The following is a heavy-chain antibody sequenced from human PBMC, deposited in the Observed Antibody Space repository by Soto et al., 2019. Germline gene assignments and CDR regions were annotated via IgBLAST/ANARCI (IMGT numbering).Heavy chain of an antibody. D-gene: IGHD3-10*01. V-gene: IGHV3-33*01. J-gene: IGHJ6*02. CDR2: IWYDGSNK. CDR3: GRDKRGGVLLWFGELSGGMDV. Sequence: QVQLVESGGGVVQPGRSLRLSCAASGFTFSSYGMHWVRQAPGKGLEWVAVIWYDGSNKYYADSVKGRFTISRDNSKNTLYLQMNSLRAEDTAVYYCGRDKRGGVLLWFGELSGGMDVWGQGTTVTVSS. CDR1: GFTFSSYG.